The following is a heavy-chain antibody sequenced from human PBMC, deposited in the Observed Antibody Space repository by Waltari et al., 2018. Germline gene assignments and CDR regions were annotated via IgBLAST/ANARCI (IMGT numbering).Heavy chain of an antibody. J-gene: IGHJ6*03. CDR2: SNPNSGDT. D-gene: IGHD1-1*01. CDR3: ARDREVTYNVYYYYMDV. CDR1: GYTFTAHH. Sequence: QVQLVQSGAEVKEPGASVKVSCKASGYTFTAHHIHWMRQAPGHGLEWMGWSNPNSGDTNNARKFEGRVTMTRDTSISTAYMGLSRLRSDDKAVYYCARDREVTYNVYYYYMDVWGKGTTVTVSS. V-gene: IGHV1-2*02.